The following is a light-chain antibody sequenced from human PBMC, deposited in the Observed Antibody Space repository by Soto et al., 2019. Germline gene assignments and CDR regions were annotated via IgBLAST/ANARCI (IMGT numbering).Light chain of an antibody. CDR3: KSYAGSNTYV. J-gene: IGLJ1*01. V-gene: IGLV2-8*01. CDR2: EVV. Sequence: QSVLTQPPSASGSPGQSVTISCTGTKSDIGVYDFVSWYQQHLGKAPRLIIYEVVQRPSGVPDRFSGSKSGNTASLTVSGLQAADEADYFCKSYAGSNTYVFGSGTKLTVL. CDR1: KSDIGVYDF.